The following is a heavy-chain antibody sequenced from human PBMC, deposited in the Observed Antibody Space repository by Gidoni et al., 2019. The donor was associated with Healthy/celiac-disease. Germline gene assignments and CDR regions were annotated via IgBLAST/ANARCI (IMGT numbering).Heavy chain of an antibody. CDR3: ARDEPGGPDYSNYNYYYGMDV. Sequence: EVQLVESGGGLVQPGGSLRLSCAASGFTFSSYWMSWVRQAPGKGVEWVANIKQDGSEKYYVDSVKGRFTISRDNAKNSLYLQMNSLRAEDTAVYYCARDEPGGPDYSNYNYYYGMDVWGQGTTVTVSS. CDR2: IKQDGSEK. V-gene: IGHV3-7*01. D-gene: IGHD4-4*01. J-gene: IGHJ6*02. CDR1: GFTFSSYW.